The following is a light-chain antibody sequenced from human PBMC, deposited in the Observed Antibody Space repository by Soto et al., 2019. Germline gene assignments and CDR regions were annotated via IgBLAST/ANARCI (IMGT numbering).Light chain of an antibody. CDR1: QSVSNN. J-gene: IGKJ1*01. CDR2: GAS. CDR3: HQYHNWPPWT. Sequence: EIVMTQSPATLSVSPGERATFSCRASQSVSNNLAWFQQKPGQAPRLLIYGASTRATGIPARFSGSGSGTEFTLTISGLQSEDFAVYYCHQYHNWPPWTFGQGTKVEIK. V-gene: IGKV3-15*01.